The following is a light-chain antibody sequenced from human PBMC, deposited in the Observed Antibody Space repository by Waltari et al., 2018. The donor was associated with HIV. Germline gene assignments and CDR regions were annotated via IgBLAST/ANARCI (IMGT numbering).Light chain of an antibody. V-gene: IGKV1-39*01. Sequence: DIQMTQSPSSLSASVGDSVTITCRASQTVNNKLNWYQQKPGEAPKVVIYDASTLQSWVPSMFRGGGSWTDFTLTITSLQLDDFATYFCQQSFRYPLTFGPGTKVDI. CDR1: QTVNNK. CDR2: DAS. CDR3: QQSFRYPLT. J-gene: IGKJ3*01.